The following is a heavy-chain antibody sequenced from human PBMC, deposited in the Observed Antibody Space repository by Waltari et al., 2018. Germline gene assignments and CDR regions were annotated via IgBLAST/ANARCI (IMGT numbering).Heavy chain of an antibody. CDR2: FYSGGST. CDR3: ARGDGVRGVIFDY. D-gene: IGHD3-10*01. Sequence: EVQLVESGGGLIQPGGSLRLSCAASGFTVSRNYMSWVRQAPGKGLELVSVFYSGGSTDYADSVKGRFTIPRDNSKNTLYLQMNSLRTEETAVYYCARGDGVRGVIFDYWGQGTLVTVSS. CDR1: GFTVSRNY. V-gene: IGHV3-53*01. J-gene: IGHJ4*02.